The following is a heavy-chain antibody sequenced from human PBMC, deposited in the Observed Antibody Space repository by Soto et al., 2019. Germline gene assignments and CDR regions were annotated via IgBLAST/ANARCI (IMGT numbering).Heavy chain of an antibody. CDR1: GGTFSSYA. CDR3: PRSQGSSTSLEIYYYYYYGMDV. CDR2: IIPISGTA. Sequence: QVQLVQSGAEVKKPGSSVKVSCKASGGTFSSYAISWVRQAPGLGLEWMGGIIPISGTANYAQKFQGRVTITADESTSTVYMELSSLRSEDTAVYFCPRSQGSSTSLEIYYYYYYGMDVWGQGTTVTVSS. D-gene: IGHD2-2*01. V-gene: IGHV1-69*01. J-gene: IGHJ6*02.